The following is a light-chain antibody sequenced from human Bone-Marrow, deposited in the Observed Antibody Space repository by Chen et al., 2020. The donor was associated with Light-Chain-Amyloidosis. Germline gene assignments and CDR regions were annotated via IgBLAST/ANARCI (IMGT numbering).Light chain of an antibody. CDR2: EGS. CDR1: IIGPFNI. CDR3: CSYGGYSTFV. J-gene: IGLJ2*01. V-gene: IGLV2-23*03. Sequence: QSALTQPASVSGSPGRSITISCSGTIIGPFNIVSWYQQNPGNAPKLIIYEGSRLPSEVSDRFSGYTAGNTSSLTIAGLQTEDEADEYCCSYGGYSTFVIGGGTKLTVL.